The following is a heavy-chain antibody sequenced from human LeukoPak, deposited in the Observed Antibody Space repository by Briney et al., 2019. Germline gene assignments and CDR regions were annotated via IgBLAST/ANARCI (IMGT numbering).Heavy chain of an antibody. Sequence: GGSLRLSCAASGFTFSSYGMHWVRQAPGKGLEWVAFIRYDGGNKYYADSVKGRFTISRDNSKNTLYLQMNSLRAEDTAVYYCARWGTGPGSYWGQGTLVTVSS. CDR1: GFTFSSYG. V-gene: IGHV3-30*02. CDR2: IRYDGGNK. D-gene: IGHD3-10*01. J-gene: IGHJ4*02. CDR3: ARWGTGPGSY.